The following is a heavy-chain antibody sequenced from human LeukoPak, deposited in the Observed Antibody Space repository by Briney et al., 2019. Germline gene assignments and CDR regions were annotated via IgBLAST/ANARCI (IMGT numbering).Heavy chain of an antibody. CDR3: AQEHFDTSGYYSRFDN. CDR2: INHSGST. CDR1: GGSFSGYY. V-gene: IGHV4-34*01. J-gene: IGHJ4*02. D-gene: IGHD3-22*01. Sequence: ASETLSLTCAVYGGSFSGYYWSWIRQPPGKGLEWIGEINHSGSTNYNPSLKSRVTISVDTSKNQFSLKLSSVTAADTAVYYCAQEHFDTSGYYSRFDNWGQGILVTVSS.